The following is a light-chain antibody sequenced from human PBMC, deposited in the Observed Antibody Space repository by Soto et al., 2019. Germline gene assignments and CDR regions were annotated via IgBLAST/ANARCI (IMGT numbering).Light chain of an antibody. CDR2: KVS. CDR3: MQGTYWPPGT. Sequence: KVSNRDSGVTDRFSGSGSGTDFTLIISRVEAEDVGVYYCMQGTYWPPGTFGQGTRVEI. J-gene: IGKJ1*01. V-gene: IGKV2-30*01.